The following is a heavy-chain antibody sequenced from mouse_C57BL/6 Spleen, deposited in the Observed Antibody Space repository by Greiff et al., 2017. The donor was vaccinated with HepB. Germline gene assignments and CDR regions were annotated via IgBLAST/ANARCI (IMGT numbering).Heavy chain of an antibody. CDR1: GYAFSSYW. V-gene: IGHV1-80*01. D-gene: IGHD1-1*01. CDR2: IYPGDGDT. CDR3: ARHITNRYYFDY. Sequence: VQLQQSGAELVKPGASVKISCKASGYAFSSYWMNWVKQRPGKGLEWIGQIYPGDGDTNYNGKFKGKATLTADKSSSTAYMQLSSLTSEDSAVYFCARHITNRYYFDYWGQGTTLTVSS. J-gene: IGHJ2*01.